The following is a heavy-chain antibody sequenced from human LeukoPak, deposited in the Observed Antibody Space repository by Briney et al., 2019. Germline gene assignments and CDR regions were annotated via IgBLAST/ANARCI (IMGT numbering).Heavy chain of an antibody. J-gene: IGHJ1*01. V-gene: IGHV1-69*01. CDR3: ARLYDYGDSVGSG. CDR2: IIPILGTA. Sequence: SVKVSCKASGGTFSSYAISWVRQAPGQGLEWMGGIIPILGTANYAQKFQGRVTITADESTSTAYMELSSLRSEDTAVYYCARLYDYGDSVGSGWGQGTLVTVSS. CDR1: GGTFSSYA. D-gene: IGHD4-17*01.